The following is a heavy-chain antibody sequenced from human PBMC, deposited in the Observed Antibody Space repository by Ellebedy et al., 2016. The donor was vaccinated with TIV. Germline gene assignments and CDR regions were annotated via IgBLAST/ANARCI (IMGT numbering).Heavy chain of an antibody. CDR1: GFTVNSNY. CDR3: ATETFNDADLILWGLFSM. J-gene: IGHJ3*02. CDR2: ISVGGST. Sequence: GESLMISCVVSGFTVNSNYMSWVRQAPGKGLEWVSVISVGGSTYYADSVKGRFTISRDNSKNTLLLQMNSLRADDTAVYYCATETFNDADLILWGLFSMWGQGTTVTVSS. D-gene: IGHD3-10*01. V-gene: IGHV3-66*01.